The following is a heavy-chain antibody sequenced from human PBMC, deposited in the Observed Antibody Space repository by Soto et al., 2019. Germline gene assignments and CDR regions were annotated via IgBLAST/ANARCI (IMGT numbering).Heavy chain of an antibody. Sequence: GGSLRLSCAASGFTFSDYYMSWIRQAPGKGLEWVSYISSSGSTIYYADSVKGRFTISRDNAKNSLYLQMNSLRAEDTAVYYCAREIYDFWFYYYMDVWGKGTTVTVSS. CDR2: ISSSGSTI. D-gene: IGHD3-3*01. J-gene: IGHJ6*03. CDR1: GFTFSDYY. CDR3: AREIYDFWFYYYMDV. V-gene: IGHV3-11*01.